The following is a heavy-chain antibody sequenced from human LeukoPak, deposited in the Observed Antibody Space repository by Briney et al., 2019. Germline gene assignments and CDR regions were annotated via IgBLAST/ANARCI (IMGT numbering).Heavy chain of an antibody. CDR2: IYHSGST. D-gene: IGHD3-3*01. J-gene: IGHJ4*02. CDR1: GYSISSGYY. V-gene: IGHV4-38-2*02. CDR3: ARDDYDRDY. Sequence: PSETLSLTCTVSGYSISSGYYWGWIRQPPGKGLEWIGSIYHSGSTYYNPSLKSRVTISVDTSKNQFSLKLSSVTAADTAVYYCARDDYDRDYWGQGTLVTVSS.